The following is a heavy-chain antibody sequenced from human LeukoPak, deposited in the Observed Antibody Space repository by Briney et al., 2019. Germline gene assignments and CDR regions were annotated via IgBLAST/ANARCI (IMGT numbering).Heavy chain of an antibody. CDR1: GYTFTGYY. V-gene: IGHV1-2*02. D-gene: IGHD3-22*01. CDR2: INPNSGGT. CDR3: ARGGDYYDSSGYLNAFDI. J-gene: IGHJ3*02. Sequence: ASVKASCKASGYTFTGYYMHWVRQAPGQGLEWMGWINPNSGGTNYAQKFQGRVTMTRDTSISTAYMELSRLRSDDTAVYYCARGGDYYDSSGYLNAFDIWGQGTMVTVSS.